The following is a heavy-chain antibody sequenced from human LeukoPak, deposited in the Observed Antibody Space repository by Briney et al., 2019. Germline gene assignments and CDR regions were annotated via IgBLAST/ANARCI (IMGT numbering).Heavy chain of an antibody. Sequence: PSETLSLTCTVSGASISSSNYYWGWIRQPPGKGLEWIGSIYYSGSTHYNPSLKSRVTISVDTSKNQFSLKLSSVTAADTAVYYCAREYYYDSSGFFDYWGQGTPVTVSS. J-gene: IGHJ4*02. D-gene: IGHD3-22*01. CDR3: AREYYYDSSGFFDY. V-gene: IGHV4-39*07. CDR2: IYYSGST. CDR1: GASISSSNYY.